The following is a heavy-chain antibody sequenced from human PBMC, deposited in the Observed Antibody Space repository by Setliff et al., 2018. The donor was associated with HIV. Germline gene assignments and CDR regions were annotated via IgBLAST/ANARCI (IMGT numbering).Heavy chain of an antibody. J-gene: IGHJ6*02. CDR3: ARDRGRGSGSPTRKYYYYGMEV. CDR1: GGSISSYY. CDR2: IYYSGSI. Sequence: SSETLSLTCTVSGGSISSYYWSWIRQPPGKGLEWIGSIYYSGSINYNPSLESRVTISVDTSKNKFSLKLRSVTTADTAVYYCARDRGRGSGSPTRKYYYYGMEVWGQGTTVTVPS. V-gene: IGHV4-59*01. D-gene: IGHD3-10*01.